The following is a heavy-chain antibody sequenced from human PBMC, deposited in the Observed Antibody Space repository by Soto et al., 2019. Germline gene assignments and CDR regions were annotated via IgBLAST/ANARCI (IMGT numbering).Heavy chain of an antibody. D-gene: IGHD3-10*02. V-gene: IGHV3-30-3*01. J-gene: IGHJ4*02. CDR2: ISYDGSNK. Sequence: QVQLVESGGGVVQPGRSLRLSCAASGFTFSSYAMHWVRQAPGKGLEWVAVISYDGSNKYYADSVKGRFTISRDNSKNTLYLQMNSLRAEDTAVYYCARAGMLVRRYFDYWGQGTLVTVSS. CDR1: GFTFSSYA. CDR3: ARAGMLVRRYFDY.